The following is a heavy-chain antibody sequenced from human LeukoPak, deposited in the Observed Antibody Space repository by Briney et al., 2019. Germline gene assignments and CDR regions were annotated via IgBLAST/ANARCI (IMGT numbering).Heavy chain of an antibody. D-gene: IGHD3-3*02. J-gene: IGHJ2*01. CDR1: GFTFSDYE. CDR3: ARDSINLSWYFDL. V-gene: IGHV3-48*03. CDR2: ISTGGGTI. Sequence: GGSLRLSCAASGFTFSDYEMNWVRQAPGEGLEWLSFISTGGGTIYYADSVKGRFTISGDNAKKSLSLQMNSLRAEDTAVYYCARDSINLSWYFDLWGRGTLVTVSS.